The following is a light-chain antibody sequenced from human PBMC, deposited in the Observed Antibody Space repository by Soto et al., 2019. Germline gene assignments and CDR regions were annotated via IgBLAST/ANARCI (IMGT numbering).Light chain of an antibody. Sequence: IQMTQPPSTLSASVGDRVTFSCRASQTICIWLAWYQQKPGEAPKLLIYKASTIEVGVPSRFSASGSGTEFTLTISTLKPADFATYYCQQDNSYPWTLGQGTKV. CDR2: KAS. V-gene: IGKV1-5*03. CDR3: QQDNSYPWT. CDR1: QTICIW. J-gene: IGKJ1*01.